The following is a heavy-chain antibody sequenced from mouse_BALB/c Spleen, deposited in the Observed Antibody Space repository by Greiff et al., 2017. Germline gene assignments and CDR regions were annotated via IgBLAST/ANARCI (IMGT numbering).Heavy chain of an antibody. V-gene: IGHV14-3*02. CDR3: ARGEGNYGPAWFAY. CDR2: IDPANGNT. CDR1: GFNIKDTY. J-gene: IGHJ3*01. D-gene: IGHD2-1*01. Sequence: VQLQQSGAELVKPGASVKLSCTASGFNIKDTYMHWVKQRPEQGLEWIGRIDPANGNTKYDPKFQGKATITADTSSNTAYLQLSSLTSEDTAVYYCARGEGNYGPAWFAYWGQGTLVTVSA.